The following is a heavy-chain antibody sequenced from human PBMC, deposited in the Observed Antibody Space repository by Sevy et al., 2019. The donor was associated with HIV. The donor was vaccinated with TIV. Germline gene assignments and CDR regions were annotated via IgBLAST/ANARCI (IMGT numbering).Heavy chain of an antibody. Sequence: SLTCSVSDDSINSYYWSWIRQPPGKGLEWIGYIYNNIGSTSYNPSLTSRVTISVDTSKNQFSLKLTSVTAADTAVYYCARGAVVIGTAATPVLDFWGLGSLVTVSS. CDR3: ARGAVVIGTAATPVLDF. J-gene: IGHJ4*02. D-gene: IGHD2-2*01. V-gene: IGHV4-59*08. CDR1: DDSINSYY. CDR2: IYNNIGST.